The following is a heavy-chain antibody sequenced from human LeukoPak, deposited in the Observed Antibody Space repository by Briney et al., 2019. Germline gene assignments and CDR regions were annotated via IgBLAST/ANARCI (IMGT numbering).Heavy chain of an antibody. CDR3: ARGRQLRFLDY. CDR2: TNHSGST. D-gene: IGHD3-3*01. V-gene: IGHV4-34*01. CDR1: GGSFSGYY. J-gene: IGHJ4*02. Sequence: SETLSLTCAVYGGSFSGYYWSWIRQPPGKGLEWIGETNHSGSTNYNPSLKSRVTISVDTSKNQFSLKLSSVTAADTAVYYCARGRQLRFLDYWGQGTLVTVSS.